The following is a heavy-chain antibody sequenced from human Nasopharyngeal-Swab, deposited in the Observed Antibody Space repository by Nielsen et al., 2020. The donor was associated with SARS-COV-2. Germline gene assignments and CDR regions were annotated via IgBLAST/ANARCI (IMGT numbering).Heavy chain of an antibody. Sequence: GESLKISCAASGFTFSDYYMSWIRQAPGKGLEWVSYISSSGSTIYYADSVKGRFTISRDNAKNSLYLQMNSLRAEDTAVYYCASLLWFGELPSDYYYYGMDVWGQGTTDTVSS. D-gene: IGHD3-10*01. CDR3: ASLLWFGELPSDYYYYGMDV. CDR2: ISSSGSTI. J-gene: IGHJ6*02. CDR1: GFTFSDYY. V-gene: IGHV3-11*04.